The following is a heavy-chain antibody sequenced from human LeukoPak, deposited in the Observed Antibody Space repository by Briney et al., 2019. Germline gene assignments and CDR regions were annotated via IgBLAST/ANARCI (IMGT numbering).Heavy chain of an antibody. J-gene: IGHJ6*03. CDR2: INHSSTT. V-gene: IGHV4-34*01. CDR3: ASSRVYDSGLWYFHMDV. Sequence: SETLSLTCAVYGGSFSGYYWSWIRQPPGKGLEWIGEINHSSTTNYNPSLKSRVTISLDRSKNQVSLKLSSVTAADTAVYYCASSRVYDSGLWYFHMDVRGKGTTVTVSS. CDR1: GGSFSGYY. D-gene: IGHD2-8*01.